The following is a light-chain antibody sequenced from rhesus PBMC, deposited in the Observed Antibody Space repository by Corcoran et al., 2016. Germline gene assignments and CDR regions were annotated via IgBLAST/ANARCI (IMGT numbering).Light chain of an antibody. CDR3: QQGYSYPLT. CDR2: RAS. V-gene: IGKV1S9*01. Sequence: DIQMTQSPSSLSASVGDRVTITCQASQSLSNYLNWYQQKPGKIPKLLNYRASSLQSGIPSRLSGSGSGTDFTLTSSSLQPEDFATYYCQQGYSYPLTFGGGTNVELK. CDR1: QSLSNY. J-gene: IGKJ4*01.